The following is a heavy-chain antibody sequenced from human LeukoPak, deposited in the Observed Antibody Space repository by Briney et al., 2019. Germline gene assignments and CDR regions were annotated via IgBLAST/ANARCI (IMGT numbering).Heavy chain of an antibody. CDR2: VYYSGST. D-gene: IGHD3-10*01. CDR3: ARGGGNY. Sequence: LETLSLTCTVSGGSISSSSYYWGWIRQPPEKGLEWIGSVYYSGSTNYNPSLKSRVTISVDTSKNQFSLKLSSVTAADTAVYYCARGGGNYWGQGTLVTVSS. J-gene: IGHJ4*02. V-gene: IGHV4-39*07. CDR1: GGSISSSSYY.